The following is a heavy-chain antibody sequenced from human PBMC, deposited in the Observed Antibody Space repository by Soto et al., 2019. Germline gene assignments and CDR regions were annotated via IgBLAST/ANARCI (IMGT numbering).Heavy chain of an antibody. Sequence: SETLSLTCTVSGGSISSGGYYWSWIRQHPGKGLEWIGYIYDSGGTYYNPSLKRRVTISVDTSKNKFSLKLSSATAADTAVYSCARGRDYYGSGSYSKRYYFDYWGQGTLVTVSS. J-gene: IGHJ4*02. CDR3: ARGRDYYGSGSYSKRYYFDY. V-gene: IGHV4-31*03. D-gene: IGHD3-10*01. CDR2: IYDSGGT. CDR1: GGSISSGGYY.